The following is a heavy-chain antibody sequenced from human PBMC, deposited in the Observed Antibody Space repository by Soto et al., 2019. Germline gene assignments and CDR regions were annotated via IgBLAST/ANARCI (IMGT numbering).Heavy chain of an antibody. Sequence: QITLKESGPTLVKPTQPLTLTCTFSGFSLNTRGVGVGWIRQPPGKALEWLALISWDGEKRYSPSLKSRLTITKDISENQVVITMSNTAPLDPATNYCAHRRGTPLTGHDYFEYWGQGTLVTGSS. J-gene: IGHJ4*02. V-gene: IGHV2-5*02. CDR3: AHRRGTPLTGHDYFEY. CDR1: GFSLNTRGVG. D-gene: IGHD3-9*01. CDR2: ISWDGEK.